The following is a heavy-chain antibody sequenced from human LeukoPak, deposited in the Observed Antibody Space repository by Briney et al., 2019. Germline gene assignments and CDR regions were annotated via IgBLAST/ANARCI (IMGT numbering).Heavy chain of an antibody. CDR2: IDPSDSYT. D-gene: IGHD5-24*01. V-gene: IGHV5-10-1*01. J-gene: IGHJ4*02. Sequence: GESLKISCKGSGYNFANSWIAWVRQMPGKGLEWMGRIDPSDSYTNYSPSFQGHVTISADKSISTAYLQWSSLKASDTAMYYCASEGGYNYYFDYWGQGTLVTVSS. CDR3: ASEGGYNYYFDY. CDR1: GYNFANSW.